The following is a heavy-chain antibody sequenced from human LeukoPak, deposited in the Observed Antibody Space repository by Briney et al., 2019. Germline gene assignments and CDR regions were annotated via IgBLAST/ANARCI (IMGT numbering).Heavy chain of an antibody. J-gene: IGHJ4*02. Sequence: GGSLRLSCAASGFAVSSNYMSWVRQAPGKGLEWVSVIYSGGGTYYADSVKGRFTISRDNAKNTLYLQMTILTAEDTAVYYCARVGKSGSYYYFGYWGQGTLVTVSS. CDR3: ARVGKSGSYYYFGY. D-gene: IGHD1-26*01. CDR2: IYSGGGT. V-gene: IGHV3-66*01. CDR1: GFAVSSNY.